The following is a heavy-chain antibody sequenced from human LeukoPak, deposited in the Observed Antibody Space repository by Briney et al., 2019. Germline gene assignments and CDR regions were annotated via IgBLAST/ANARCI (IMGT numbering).Heavy chain of an antibody. D-gene: IGHD3-10*01. V-gene: IGHV4-59*01. CDR1: GGSISSYY. CDR3: ARDEAAMVPFFDY. Sequence: SETLSLTCTVSGGSISSYYWSWVRQPPGKGLEWIGYIYYSGSTNYNPSLKSRVTISVDTSKNQFSLKLSSVTAADTAVYYCARDEAAMVPFFDYWGQGTLVTVSS. CDR2: IYYSGST. J-gene: IGHJ4*02.